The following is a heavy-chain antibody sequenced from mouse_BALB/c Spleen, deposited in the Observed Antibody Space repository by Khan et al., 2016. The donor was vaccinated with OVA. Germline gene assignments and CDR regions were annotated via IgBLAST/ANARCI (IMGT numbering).Heavy chain of an antibody. V-gene: IGHV3-2*02. CDR3: ARSVTITTVVATDFDY. CDR2: ISYSGRT. J-gene: IGHJ2*01. D-gene: IGHD1-1*01. Sequence: QLEESGPGLVKPSQSLSLTCTVTGYSITSDYAWNWIRQFPGNKLEWMGYISYSGRTSYNPSLKSRISITRDTSKNQFFLQLNSVTTEDTATXYWARSVTITTVVATDFDYWGQGTTLTVSS. CDR1: GYSITSDYA.